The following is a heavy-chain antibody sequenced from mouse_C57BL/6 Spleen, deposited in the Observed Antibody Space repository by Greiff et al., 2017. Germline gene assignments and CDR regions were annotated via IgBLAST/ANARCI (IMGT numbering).Heavy chain of an antibody. CDR3: ARWLLRDYAMDY. V-gene: IGHV1-64*01. CDR1: GYTFTSYW. Sequence: QVQLQQPGAELVKPGASVKLSCKASGYTFTSYWMHWVKQRPGQGLEWIGMIHPNSGSTNYNEKFKRKATLTVDKSSRTAYMQLSSLTSEDSAVYYCARWLLRDYAMDYWGQGTSVTVSS. D-gene: IGHD2-3*01. J-gene: IGHJ4*01. CDR2: IHPNSGST.